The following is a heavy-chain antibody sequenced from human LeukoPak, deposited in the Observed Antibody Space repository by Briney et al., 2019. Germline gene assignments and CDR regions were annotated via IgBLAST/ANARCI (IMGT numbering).Heavy chain of an antibody. CDR1: GGSISSSSYY. CDR2: IYYSGST. D-gene: IGHD4-17*01. Sequence: SETLSLTCSVPGGSISSSSYYWGWIRQPPGKGLEWIGSIYYSGSTYYNPSLKSRVTISVDTSKNQFSLKLNSVTAADTAVYYCARFDYGDSDYYFDYWGQGTLVTVSS. CDR3: ARFDYGDSDYYFDY. V-gene: IGHV4-39*07. J-gene: IGHJ4*02.